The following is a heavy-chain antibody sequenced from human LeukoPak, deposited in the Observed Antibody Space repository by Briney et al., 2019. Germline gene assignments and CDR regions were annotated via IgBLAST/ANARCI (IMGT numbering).Heavy chain of an antibody. CDR3: ARDGWDTTMATDKAPGY. CDR1: GFIFSNYG. Sequence: GGSLRLSCAASGFIFSNYGMSWVRQAPGKGLEWVSSISFSSTHIYYADSIQGRFTISRDNAKNSLYLQMNSLRAEDTAVYYCARDGWDTTMATDKAPGYWGQGTLVTVSP. D-gene: IGHD5-18*01. V-gene: IGHV3-21*01. J-gene: IGHJ4*02. CDR2: ISFSSTHI.